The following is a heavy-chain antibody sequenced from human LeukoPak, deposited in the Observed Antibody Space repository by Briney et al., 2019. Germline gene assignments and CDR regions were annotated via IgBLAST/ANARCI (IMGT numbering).Heavy chain of an antibody. V-gene: IGHV4-4*07. Sequence: NSSETLSLTCTVPGGSISSYHWRWLRQPAGKALEWIGRIYPSGSTNYNPPLKRGVTMSVDTSKNQFSLKLSSVTAADTAVYYCVRRARYGDYPFDYWGQGTLVTVSS. J-gene: IGHJ4*02. D-gene: IGHD4-17*01. CDR1: GGSISSYH. CDR2: IYPSGST. CDR3: VRRARYGDYPFDY.